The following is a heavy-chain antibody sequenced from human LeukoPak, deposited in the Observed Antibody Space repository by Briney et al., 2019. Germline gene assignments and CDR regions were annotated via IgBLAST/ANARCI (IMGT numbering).Heavy chain of an antibody. D-gene: IGHD4-17*01. J-gene: IGHJ4*02. CDR2: ISSSGSTI. CDR3: ARDPATTVTTYAY. Sequence: GGSLRLSCTASGFTFSDYYMSWIRQAPGKGLEWVSYISSSGSTIYYADSVKGRFTISRDNAKNSLYLQMNSLRPEDTAVYYCARDPATTVTTYAYWGQGTLVTVSS. CDR1: GFTFSDYY. V-gene: IGHV3-11*04.